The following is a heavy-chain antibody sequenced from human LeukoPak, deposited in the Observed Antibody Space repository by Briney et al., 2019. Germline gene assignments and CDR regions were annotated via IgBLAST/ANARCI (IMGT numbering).Heavy chain of an antibody. D-gene: IGHD5-18*01. Sequence: SETLSLTCTVSGGSISSSSDYWGWIRQPPGKGLEWIGYIYYSGSTNYNPSLKSRVTISVDTSRNQFSLKLSSVTAADTAVYYCARDKWLSYGDTHYYYYGMDVWGQGTTVTVSS. CDR1: GGSISSSSDY. CDR3: ARDKWLSYGDTHYYYYGMDV. J-gene: IGHJ6*02. CDR2: IYYSGST. V-gene: IGHV4-61*01.